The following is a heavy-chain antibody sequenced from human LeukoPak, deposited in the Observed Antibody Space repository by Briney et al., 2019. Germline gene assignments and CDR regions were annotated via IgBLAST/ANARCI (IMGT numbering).Heavy chain of an antibody. V-gene: IGHV1-69*04. CDR2: IIPILGIA. J-gene: IGHJ4*02. CDR1: GGTFSSYA. CDR3: ARDRGPSDTAVAGTHGY. Sequence: ASVKVSCKASGGTFSSYAISWVRQAPGQGLEWMGRIIPILGIANYAQKFQGRVTITADKSTSTAYMELSSLRSEDTAVYYCARDRGPSDTAVAGTHGYWGKGTLVTVSS. D-gene: IGHD6-19*01.